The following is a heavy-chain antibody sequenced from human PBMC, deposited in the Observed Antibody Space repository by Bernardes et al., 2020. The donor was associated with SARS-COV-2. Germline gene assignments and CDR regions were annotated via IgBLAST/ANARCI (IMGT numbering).Heavy chain of an antibody. CDR1: GFTFRSYG. D-gene: IGHD3-16*01. J-gene: IGHJ5*02. CDR2: IWYDGSRT. V-gene: IGHV3-33*01. Sequence: GGSLRLSCVASGFTFRSYGMHWVRQAPGKGLEWVALIWYDGSRTHYTDSVKGRFTISRDNYRNTLFLQMNSLRAEDTGVYYCAIDVAGESSTWGQGTRVTVSS. CDR3: AIDVAGESST.